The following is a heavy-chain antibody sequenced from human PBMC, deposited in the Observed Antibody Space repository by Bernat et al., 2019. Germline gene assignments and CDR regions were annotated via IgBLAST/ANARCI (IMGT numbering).Heavy chain of an antibody. CDR1: GGSISSSSYY. CDR3: ARHSWSGYYYFDN. D-gene: IGHD3-3*01. Sequence: QLQLQESGPGLVKPSETLSLTCTVSGGSISSSSYYWGWIRQPPGKGLEWIGSIYYSGSTYYNPSLKSRVTISVNTSKNQFSLKLSSVTAEDTAVYYCARHSWSGYYYFDNWGQGTLVTVSS. CDR2: IYYSGST. J-gene: IGHJ4*02. V-gene: IGHV4-39*01.